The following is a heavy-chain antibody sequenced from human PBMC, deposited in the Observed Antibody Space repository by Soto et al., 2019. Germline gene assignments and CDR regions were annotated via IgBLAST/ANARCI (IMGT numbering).Heavy chain of an antibody. D-gene: IGHD2-15*01. J-gene: IGHJ6*04. Sequence: EVLLLESGGGLVQPGGSLRLSCEASGFSFSSFAMNWVRQAPGKGLEWVSAIGDSGASTYYADSVKGRFTISRDNSRNTPYLPLNCLRAEGTVVYDCARRVARNGWGNGTTVTGSS. V-gene: IGHV3-23*01. CDR2: IGDSGAST. CDR1: GFSFSSFA. CDR3: ARRVARNG.